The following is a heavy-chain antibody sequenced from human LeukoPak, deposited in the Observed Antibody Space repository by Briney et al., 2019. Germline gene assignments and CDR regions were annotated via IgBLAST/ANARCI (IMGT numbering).Heavy chain of an antibody. Sequence: GGSLRLSCAASGFTFSSYAMHWVRQAPGKGLEWVAVISYDGSNKYYADSVKGRFTISRDNSKNTLYLQMNSLRAEDTAVYYCAKDYGIGDYYYGMDVWGQGTTVTVSS. CDR1: GFTFSSYA. J-gene: IGHJ6*02. V-gene: IGHV3-30-3*01. D-gene: IGHD4-17*01. CDR3: AKDYGIGDYYYGMDV. CDR2: ISYDGSNK.